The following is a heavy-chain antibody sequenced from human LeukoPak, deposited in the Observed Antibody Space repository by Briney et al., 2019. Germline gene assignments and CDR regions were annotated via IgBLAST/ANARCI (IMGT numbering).Heavy chain of an antibody. V-gene: IGHV3-15*01. D-gene: IGHD1-14*01. CDR3: VVTTGDY. CDR1: GFTFSDYY. J-gene: IGHJ4*02. CDR2: IKSKTDGGTT. Sequence: GGSLRLSCAASGFTFSDYYMSWIRQAPGKGLEWVGRIKSKTDGGTTDYAAPVKGRFTISRDDSKNTLYLQMNSLKTEDTAVYYCVVTTGDYWGQGTLVTVSS.